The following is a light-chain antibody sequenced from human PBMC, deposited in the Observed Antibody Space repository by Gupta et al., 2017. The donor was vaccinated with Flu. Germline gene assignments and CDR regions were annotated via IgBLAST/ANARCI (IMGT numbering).Light chain of an antibody. J-gene: IGLJ3*02. V-gene: IGLV7-46*01. CDR3: LLSYSGPRV. CDR1: TGAVTSGHF. Sequence: QAVVTQEPSVTVSPGGTVTLTCGSSTGAVTSGHFPFWFQQKPGQAPMTLIYDTNKKHSWTPARFSGSLLGGKAALTLSGTQSEDEAEYYCLLSYSGPRVFGGGSKLTVL. CDR2: DTN.